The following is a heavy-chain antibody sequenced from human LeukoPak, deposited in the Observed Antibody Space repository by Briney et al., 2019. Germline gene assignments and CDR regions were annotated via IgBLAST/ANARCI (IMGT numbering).Heavy chain of an antibody. CDR3: AKNYGSGSRYYYYYYMDV. D-gene: IGHD3-10*01. J-gene: IGHJ6*03. CDR2: ISGSGGST. CDR1: GFTFSSSA. V-gene: IGHV3-23*01. Sequence: GGSLRLSCIASGFTFSSSAMSWVRQAPGKGLEWVSAISGSGGSTYYADSVKGRFTISRDNSKNTLYLQMNSLRAEDTAVYYCAKNYGSGSRYYYYYYMDVWGKGTTVTISS.